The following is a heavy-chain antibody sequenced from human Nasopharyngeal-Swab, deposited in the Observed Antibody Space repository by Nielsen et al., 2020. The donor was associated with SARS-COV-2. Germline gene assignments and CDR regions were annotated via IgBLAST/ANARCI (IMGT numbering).Heavy chain of an antibody. CDR2: IIPIFGTA. Sequence: SVKVSCKASGGTFSIYAISWVRQAPGQGLEWMGGIIPIFGTANYAQKFQGRVTITADKSTSTAYMELSSLRSEDTAVYYCAREEVTGNWFDPWGQGTLVTVSS. V-gene: IGHV1-69*06. CDR1: GGTFSIYA. D-gene: IGHD1-20*01. CDR3: AREEVTGNWFDP. J-gene: IGHJ5*02.